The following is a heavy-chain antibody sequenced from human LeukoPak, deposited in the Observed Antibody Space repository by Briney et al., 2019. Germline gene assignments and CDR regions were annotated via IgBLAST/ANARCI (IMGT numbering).Heavy chain of an antibody. CDR3: ARDDGYGSSYWYFDL. V-gene: IGHV1-69*06. J-gene: IGHJ2*01. Sequence: ASVKVSCKASGGTFSSYAINWVRQAPGQGLEWLGRTIPVIGTAHYAQKFQGRVTIIGDKSTTIAYMDLNSLTSEDTAVYYCARDDGYGSSYWYFDLWGRGTLVTVSS. CDR1: GGTFSSYA. D-gene: IGHD6-6*01. CDR2: TIPVIGTA.